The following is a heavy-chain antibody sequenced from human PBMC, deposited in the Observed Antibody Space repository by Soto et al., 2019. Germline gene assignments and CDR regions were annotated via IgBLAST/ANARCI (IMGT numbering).Heavy chain of an antibody. Sequence: SEALSLTCAVYGGSFSGYYWGWIRQPPGKGLEWIGEINHSGSTNYNPSLKSRVTISVDTSKNQFSLKLSSVTAADTAVYYCARVKVLRFLEWSPGIDYWGQGTLVTV. V-gene: IGHV4-34*01. J-gene: IGHJ4*02. CDR2: INHSGST. CDR3: ARVKVLRFLEWSPGIDY. D-gene: IGHD3-3*01. CDR1: GGSFSGYY.